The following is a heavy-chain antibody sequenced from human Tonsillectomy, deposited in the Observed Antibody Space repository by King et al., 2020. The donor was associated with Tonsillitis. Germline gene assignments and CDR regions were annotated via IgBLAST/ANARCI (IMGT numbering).Heavy chain of an antibody. D-gene: IGHD3-9*01. CDR2: TYYSGST. CDR3: ASPYPVLKY. Sequence: VQLQESGPGLVKPSETLSLTCTVSGGSISSYYWSWIRQPPGKGLECIGYTYYSGSTNSNPSLKSRVTISVDTSKNQFSLKLGSVTAADTAMYYCASPYPVLKYWGQGTLVTVSS. CDR1: GGSISSYY. J-gene: IGHJ4*02. V-gene: IGHV4-59*01.